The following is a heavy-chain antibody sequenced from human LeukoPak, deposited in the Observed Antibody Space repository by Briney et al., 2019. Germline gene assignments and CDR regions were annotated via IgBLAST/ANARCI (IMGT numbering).Heavy chain of an antibody. Sequence: SSETLSLTCTVSGGSISSGGYYWSWIRQHPGKGLEWIGYIYYSGSTYYNPSLKSRVTISVDTSKNQFSLKLSSVTAADTAVYYCAGDSGSYFGFDYWGQGTLVTVSS. J-gene: IGHJ4*02. CDR1: GGSISSGGYY. D-gene: IGHD1-26*01. V-gene: IGHV4-31*03. CDR3: AGDSGSYFGFDY. CDR2: IYYSGST.